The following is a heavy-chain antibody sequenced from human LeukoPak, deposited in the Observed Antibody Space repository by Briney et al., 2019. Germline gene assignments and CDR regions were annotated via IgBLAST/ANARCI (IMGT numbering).Heavy chain of an antibody. CDR3: ARAGGYYDNAFDI. CDR1: GGTFSSYT. D-gene: IGHD3-22*01. Sequence: ASVKVSCKASGGTFSSYTISWVRQAPGQGLEWIGRIIPILGIANYAQKFQGRVTITADKSTSTAYMELSSLRSEDTAVYYCARAGGYYDNAFDIWGQGTMVTVSS. V-gene: IGHV1-69*02. J-gene: IGHJ3*02. CDR2: IIPILGIA.